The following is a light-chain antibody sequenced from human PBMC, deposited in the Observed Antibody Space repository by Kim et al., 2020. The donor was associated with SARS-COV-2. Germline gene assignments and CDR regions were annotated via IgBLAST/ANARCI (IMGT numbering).Light chain of an antibody. CDR2: EVS. Sequence: QSALTQPPSASGSPGQSITISCTGTSSDVGSYNLVSWYQQHPGKAPKLMIYEVSKRPSGVSNRFSGSKSGNTASLTISGLQAEDEADYYCCSYVVFGGGTQLTVL. J-gene: IGLJ2*01. V-gene: IGLV2-23*02. CDR3: CSYVV. CDR1: SSDVGSYNL.